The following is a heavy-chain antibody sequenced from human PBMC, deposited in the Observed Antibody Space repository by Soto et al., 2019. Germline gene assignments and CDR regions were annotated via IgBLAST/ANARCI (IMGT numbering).Heavy chain of an antibody. CDR2: IYWDDDK. D-gene: IGHD3-22*01. CDR1: GFSLSTSGVG. J-gene: IGHJ6*02. V-gene: IGHV2-5*02. CDR3: AHLYYYDSSGSDYYYYGMDV. Sequence: QITLKESGPTLVKPTQTLTLTCTSSGFSLSTSGVGVGWIRQPPGKALEWLALIYWDDDKRYSPSLKSRLTITKDTSKNQVVLTMTNMDPVDTATYYCAHLYYYDSSGSDYYYYGMDVWGQGTTVTVSS.